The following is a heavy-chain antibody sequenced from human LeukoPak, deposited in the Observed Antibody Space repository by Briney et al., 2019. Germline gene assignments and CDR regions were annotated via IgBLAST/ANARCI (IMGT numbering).Heavy chain of an antibody. CDR3: ARGSGIITGIDE. D-gene: IGHD6-25*01. V-gene: IGHV3-74*01. J-gene: IGHJ4*02. CDR2: IKDDGSHT. CDR1: GFTFSSHW. Sequence: QPGGSLRLSCAASGFTFSSHWMHWVRQAPGKGLVWVSRIKDDGSHTNCADSVKGRFTISRDNAKNTLSLQMNSLRAEDTAVYYCARGSGIITGIDEWGQGTLVTVSS.